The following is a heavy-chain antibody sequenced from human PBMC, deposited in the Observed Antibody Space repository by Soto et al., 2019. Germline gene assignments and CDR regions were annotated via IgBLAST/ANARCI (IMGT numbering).Heavy chain of an antibody. Sequence: GGSLRLSCAASGFTFNNAWMSWVRQAPGKGLEWIGRIKSKTDGGTTDYAAPVKGRFIISRDDSEKTLSLQMNSLKTEDTAVYYCNTLGNYYDRSGSYQYSFDYWGQAPMVTLSS. CDR1: GFTFNNAW. CDR2: IKSKTDGGTT. V-gene: IGHV3-15*01. D-gene: IGHD3-22*01. CDR3: NTLGNYYDRSGSYQYSFDY. J-gene: IGHJ4*02.